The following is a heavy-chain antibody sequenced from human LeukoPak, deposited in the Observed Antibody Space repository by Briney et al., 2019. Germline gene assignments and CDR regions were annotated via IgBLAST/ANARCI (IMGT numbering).Heavy chain of an antibody. Sequence: GASVKVSCKASGYTFTSYDINWVRQATGQGLKWMGWINPNSGNTGYAQKFQGRVTMTRNTSISTAYMELSSLRSEDTAVYYCAREVLLWFGESRQGAFDIWGQGTMVTVSS. J-gene: IGHJ3*02. CDR1: GYTFTSYD. CDR3: AREVLLWFGESRQGAFDI. V-gene: IGHV1-8*01. D-gene: IGHD3-10*01. CDR2: INPNSGNT.